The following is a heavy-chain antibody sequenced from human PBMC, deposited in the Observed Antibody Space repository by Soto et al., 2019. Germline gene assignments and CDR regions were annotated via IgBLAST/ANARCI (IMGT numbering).Heavy chain of an antibody. CDR1: GFTFSSYG. CDR3: ARETTVTTGGYYYGMDV. Sequence: GGSLRLSCAASGFTFSSYGMHWVRQAPGKGLEWVAVIWYDGSNKYYADSVKGRFTISRDNSKNTLYLQMNSLRAEDTAVYYCARETTVTTGGYYYGMDVWGQGTTVTVSS. J-gene: IGHJ6*02. V-gene: IGHV3-33*01. D-gene: IGHD4-17*01. CDR2: IWYDGSNK.